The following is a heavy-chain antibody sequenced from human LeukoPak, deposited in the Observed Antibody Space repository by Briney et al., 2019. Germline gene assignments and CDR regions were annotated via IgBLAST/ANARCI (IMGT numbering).Heavy chain of an antibody. V-gene: IGHV1-69*04. CDR2: IIPILGIT. CDR3: ARDLPPYYFDY. J-gene: IGHJ4*02. Sequence: SVKVSCKASGGIFSSYAISWVRQAPGQGLEWMGRIIPILGITNYAQKFQGRVTITADKSTSTAYMDLSSLRSEDTAVYYCARDLPPYYFDYWGQGTLVTVSS. CDR1: GGIFSSYA.